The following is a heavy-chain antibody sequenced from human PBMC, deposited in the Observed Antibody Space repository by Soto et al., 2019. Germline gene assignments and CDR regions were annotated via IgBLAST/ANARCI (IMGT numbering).Heavy chain of an antibody. Sequence: PGGSLRLSCAASGFTFSGYSVNWVRQAPGKGLEWVSYISSGSKTIYYAESVKGRFTVSRDNARNSQYLQMNSLRDEDTAVYYCARDPPLSVLVVVATDDFWGQGTLGTVSA. J-gene: IGHJ4*02. V-gene: IGHV3-48*02. CDR3: ARDPPLSVLVVVATDDF. D-gene: IGHD2-21*01. CDR2: ISSGSKTI. CDR1: GFTFSGYS.